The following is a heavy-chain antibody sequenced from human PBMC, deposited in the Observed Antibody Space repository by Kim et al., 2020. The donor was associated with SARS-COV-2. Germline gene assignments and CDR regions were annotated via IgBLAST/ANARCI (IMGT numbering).Heavy chain of an antibody. CDR1: GFTFSNAW. J-gene: IGHJ6*02. CDR3: TLSYDFWSGYYGGMDV. Sequence: GGSLRLSCAASGFTFSNAWMSWVRQAPGKGLEWVGRIKSKTDGGTTDYAAPVKGRFTISRDDSKNTLYLQMNSLKTEDTAVYYCTLSYDFWSGYYGGMDVWGQGTTVTVSS. CDR2: IKSKTDGGTT. V-gene: IGHV3-15*01. D-gene: IGHD3-3*01.